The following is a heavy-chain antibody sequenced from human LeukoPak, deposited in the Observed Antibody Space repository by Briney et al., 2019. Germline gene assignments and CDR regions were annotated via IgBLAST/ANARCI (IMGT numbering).Heavy chain of an antibody. CDR3: ARRDCSSGCYRIFDY. J-gene: IGHJ4*02. CDR1: GYSISSDYF. CDR2: IYHSGNT. Sequence: SETLSLTCGVSGYSISSDYFGGWIRQPPGKGLEWIGSIYHSGNTYYNPSLKSRVTISVDTSKNQFSLKLSSVTAADTAVYYCARRDCSSGCYRIFDYWGQGTLVTVSS. D-gene: IGHD2-2*02. V-gene: IGHV4-38-2*01.